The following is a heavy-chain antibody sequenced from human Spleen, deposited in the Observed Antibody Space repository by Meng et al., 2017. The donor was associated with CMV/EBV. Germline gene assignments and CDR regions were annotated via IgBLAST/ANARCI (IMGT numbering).Heavy chain of an antibody. Sequence: GGSLRLSXXASGFSFSGSNIHWVRQXSGKGLXXXGRIRSKTDNFXXAYAXXVKGXFTVXXXDSKSXAYLQMNXXXTXDXATYYCTRHPNDXHYTYWGLGTLVTVSS. D-gene: IGHD1-1*01. CDR2: IRSKTDNFXX. CDR1: GFSFSGSN. CDR3: TRHPNDXHYTY. V-gene: IGHV3-73*01. J-gene: IGHJ4*02.